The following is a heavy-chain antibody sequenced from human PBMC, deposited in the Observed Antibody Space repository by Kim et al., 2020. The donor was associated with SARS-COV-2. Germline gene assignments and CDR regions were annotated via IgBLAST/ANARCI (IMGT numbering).Heavy chain of an antibody. V-gene: IGHV4-59*01. J-gene: IGHJ4*01. CDR3: SRVLAGITIFGVVTYFDY. Sequence: SETLSLTCTVSGGSISSYYWSWIRQPPGKGLEWIGYIYYSGSTNYNPSLKSRVTISVDTSKNQFSLKLSSVTAVDTAVYYCSRVLAGITIFGVVTYFDY. D-gene: IGHD3-3*01. CDR1: GGSISSYY. CDR2: IYYSGST.